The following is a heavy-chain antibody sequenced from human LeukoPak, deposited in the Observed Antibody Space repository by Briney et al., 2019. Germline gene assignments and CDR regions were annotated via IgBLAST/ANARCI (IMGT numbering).Heavy chain of an antibody. Sequence: GGSLRLSCAASGFTFSSYATSWVRQAPGKGLEWVSAISGSGGSTYYADSVKGRFTISRDNSKNTLYLQMNSLRAEDTAVYYCAKDIGSSGYPLYYFDYWGQGTLVTVSS. CDR2: ISGSGGST. CDR1: GFTFSSYA. CDR3: AKDIGSSGYPLYYFDY. D-gene: IGHD3-22*01. J-gene: IGHJ4*02. V-gene: IGHV3-23*01.